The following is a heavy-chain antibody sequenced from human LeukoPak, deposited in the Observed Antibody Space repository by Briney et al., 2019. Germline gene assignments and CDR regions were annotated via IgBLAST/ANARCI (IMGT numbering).Heavy chain of an antibody. D-gene: IGHD5-18*01. CDR2: IYYSGST. J-gene: IGHJ4*02. V-gene: IGHV4-39*01. CDR3: ASITWIQLWSTYYFDY. CDR1: GGSISSSSYY. Sequence: SETPSPACTVSGGSISSSSYYLGWIRPPPGKGLEWVGSIYYSGSTYYNPSLKSRVTISVDTSKNQFSLKLSSVTAADTAVYYCASITWIQLWSTYYFDYWGQGTLVTVSS.